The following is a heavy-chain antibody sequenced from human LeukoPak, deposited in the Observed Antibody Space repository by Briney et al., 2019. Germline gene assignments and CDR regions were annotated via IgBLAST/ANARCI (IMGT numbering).Heavy chain of an antibody. Sequence: SETLSLTCTVSGGSISSYYWSWIRQPPGKGLEWIGHIYYSGSTNYNPSLKSRVTISVDTSKNQFSLKLSAVTAADSAVYYCATQVSVSAHFDDWGQGTLVTVSS. CDR3: ATQVSVSAHFDD. J-gene: IGHJ4*02. D-gene: IGHD2-8*01. V-gene: IGHV4-59*01. CDR2: IYYSGST. CDR1: GGSISSYY.